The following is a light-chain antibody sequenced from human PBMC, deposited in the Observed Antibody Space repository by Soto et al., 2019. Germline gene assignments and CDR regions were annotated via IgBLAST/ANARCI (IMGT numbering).Light chain of an antibody. CDR3: LHHGSYPRT. J-gene: IGKJ1*01. V-gene: IGKV3-20*01. Sequence: MLVTKSPGTLSLTPGDRATLSCRASQSVSNDYVAWVQQKPGQTPKLLIYGVSSRATGIPARFSGSGSGTEFTLTISRLKPEDFATYYCLHHGSYPRTFGQGSMVDI. CDR1: QSVSNDY. CDR2: GVS.